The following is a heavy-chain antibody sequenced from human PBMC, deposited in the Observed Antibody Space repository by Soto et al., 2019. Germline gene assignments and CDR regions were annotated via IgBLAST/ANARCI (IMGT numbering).Heavy chain of an antibody. V-gene: IGHV3-48*02. CDR1: GFKINYYA. J-gene: IGHJ4*02. Sequence: GGSLRLSCAASGFKINYYAMNWVRQVPGKGLGRVSYISATSAKIDYADSVKGRCTISRDNASNSLYLQMNSLRDEDTAVYHCVADSSSGSHWVSHFDQWGRGTLVTVSS. CDR2: ISATSAKI. D-gene: IGHD1-1*01. CDR3: VADSSSGSHWVSHFDQ.